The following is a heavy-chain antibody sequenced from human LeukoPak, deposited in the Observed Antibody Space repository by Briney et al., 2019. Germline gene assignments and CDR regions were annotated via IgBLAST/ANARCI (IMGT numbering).Heavy chain of an antibody. J-gene: IGHJ3*02. CDR1: GFTFDDYA. V-gene: IGHV3-9*01. D-gene: IGHD6-13*01. Sequence: GGSLRLSCAASGFTFDDYAMHWVRQAPGKGLEWVSGISWNSGSLGYADSVKGRFTISRDNAKNSLYLQMNSLRAEDTALYYCAKDTDRALAADDAFHIWGQGTMVTVSS. CDR2: ISWNSGSL. CDR3: AKDTDRALAADDAFHI.